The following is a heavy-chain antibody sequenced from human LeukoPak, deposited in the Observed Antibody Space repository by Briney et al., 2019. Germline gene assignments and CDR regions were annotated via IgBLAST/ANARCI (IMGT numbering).Heavy chain of an antibody. V-gene: IGHV1-2*02. CDR2: FNPNSGGT. CDR1: GYTFTGYY. CDR3: ARAYDFWSGYYKYYYYGMDV. D-gene: IGHD3-3*01. Sequence: ASVKVSCKASGYTFTGYYMHWVRQAPGQGLEWMGWFNPNSGGTNYAQKFQGRVTMTRDTSISTAYMELSRLRSDDTAVYYCARAYDFWSGYYKYYYYGMDVWGQGTTVTVSS. J-gene: IGHJ6*02.